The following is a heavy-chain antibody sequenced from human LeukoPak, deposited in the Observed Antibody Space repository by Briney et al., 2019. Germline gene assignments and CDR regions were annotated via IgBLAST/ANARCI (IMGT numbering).Heavy chain of an antibody. Sequence: PGGSLRLSCAASGFTFSSYSMNWVRQAPGKGLEWVSSISSSSSYIYYADSVKGRFTISRDNAKNSLYLQMNSLRAEDTAVYYCASLFGATYYFGYWGQGTLVTVSS. D-gene: IGHD1-26*01. CDR3: ASLFGATYYFGY. CDR1: GFTFSSYS. V-gene: IGHV3-21*01. CDR2: ISSSSSYI. J-gene: IGHJ4*02.